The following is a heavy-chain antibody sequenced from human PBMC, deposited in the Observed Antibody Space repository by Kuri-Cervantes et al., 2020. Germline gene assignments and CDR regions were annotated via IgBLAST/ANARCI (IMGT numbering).Heavy chain of an antibody. V-gene: IGHV4-38-2*01. Sequence: SETLSLTCAVSGYSISSGYYWGWIQQPPGKGLEWIGSIYHSGSTHYSPSLRSRVTISIDTPKNQFSLKLSSVTVADTAVYYCARHGYYYYYMDVWGKGTTVTVSS. CDR3: ARHGYYYYYMDV. CDR2: IYHSGST. CDR1: GYSISSGYY. D-gene: IGHD4-17*01. J-gene: IGHJ6*03.